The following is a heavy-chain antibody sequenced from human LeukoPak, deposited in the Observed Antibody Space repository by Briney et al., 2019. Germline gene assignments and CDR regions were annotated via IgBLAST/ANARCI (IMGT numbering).Heavy chain of an antibody. CDR2: ISYDGSNK. CDR1: GFTFSSYG. V-gene: IGHV3-30*18. D-gene: IGHD6-19*01. J-gene: IGHJ6*02. Sequence: GGSLRLSCAASGFTFSSYGMHWVRQAPGKGLEWVAVISYDGSNKYYADSVKGRFTISRDNSKNTLYLQMNSLRAEDTAVYYCAKDGGLNSGGWYGLYYYYYGMDVWGQGTTVTVSS. CDR3: AKDGGLNSGGWYGLYYYYYGMDV.